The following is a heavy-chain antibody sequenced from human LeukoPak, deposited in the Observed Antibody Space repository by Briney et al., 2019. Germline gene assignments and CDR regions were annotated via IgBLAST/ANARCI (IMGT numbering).Heavy chain of an antibody. V-gene: IGHV3-30-3*01. J-gene: IGHJ4*02. CDR1: GFTFSSYA. D-gene: IGHD3-10*01. CDR3: AAGEFFDY. Sequence: GGSLRLSCAASGFTFSSYAMHWVRHAPGKGLEWVAVLSYDGTSKYYADSVKGRFTISRDNSKNTLYLQMNSLRAEDTAVYYCAAGEFFDYWGQGTLVTVSS. CDR2: LSYDGTSK.